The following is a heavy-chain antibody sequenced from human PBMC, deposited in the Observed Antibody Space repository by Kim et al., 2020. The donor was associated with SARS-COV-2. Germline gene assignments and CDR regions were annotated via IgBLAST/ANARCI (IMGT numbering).Heavy chain of an antibody. Sequence: SETLSLTCTVSGASISNYYWNWIRQPPGKELEWMGYIFYSGTTNYNPSLKSRVTISLDTSKNQFSLKLTSVTAADTAVYFCARGGTNQLAQVWGQGTRVT. V-gene: IGHV4-59*13. J-gene: IGHJ4*02. D-gene: IGHD2-2*01. CDR2: IFYSGTT. CDR1: GASISNYY. CDR3: ARGGTNQLAQV.